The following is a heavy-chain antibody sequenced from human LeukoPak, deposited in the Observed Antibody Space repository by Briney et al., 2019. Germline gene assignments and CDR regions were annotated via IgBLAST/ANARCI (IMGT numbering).Heavy chain of an antibody. CDR1: GFTFSSYS. CDR2: ITSSSNYM. D-gene: IGHD5-24*01. CDR3: ARGEQVGDGYINDY. Sequence: PGGSLRLSCAGSGFTFSSYSMTWVRQAPGKGLEWVSSITSSSNYMYYADSLKGRFTISRDNAKSSLYLQMNSLRAEDTAVYYCARGEQVGDGYINDYWGQGTLVTVSS. V-gene: IGHV3-21*01. J-gene: IGHJ4*02.